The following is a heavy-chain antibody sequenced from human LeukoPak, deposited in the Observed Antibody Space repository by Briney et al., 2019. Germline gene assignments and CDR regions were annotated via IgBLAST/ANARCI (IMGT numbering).Heavy chain of an antibody. D-gene: IGHD3-10*01. Sequence: GASVKVSCKVSGYTLTELSMHWVRQAPGKGLEWMGGFDPEDGETIYAQKFQGRVTMTEDTSTDTAYMELSSLGSEDTAVYYCATDILWVTFRGGWGQGTLVTVSS. J-gene: IGHJ4*02. CDR1: GYTLTELS. CDR2: FDPEDGET. CDR3: ATDILWVTFRGG. V-gene: IGHV1-24*01.